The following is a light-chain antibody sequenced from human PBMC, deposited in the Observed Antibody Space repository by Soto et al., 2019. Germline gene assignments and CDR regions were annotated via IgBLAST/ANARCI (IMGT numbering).Light chain of an antibody. Sequence: EIVLTQSPGTLSLSPGERATLSCRASQSVSISYLAWYQQKPGQAPRLLIYGASNRATGIPDRFSGSGSGTDFTLTITRLEPEDFAMYYCQRYDSLRTFGQGTKVDIK. CDR3: QRYDSLRT. CDR2: GAS. CDR1: QSVSISY. J-gene: IGKJ1*01. V-gene: IGKV3-20*01.